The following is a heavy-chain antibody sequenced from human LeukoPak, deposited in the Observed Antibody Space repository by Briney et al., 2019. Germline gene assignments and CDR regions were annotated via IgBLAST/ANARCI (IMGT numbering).Heavy chain of an antibody. Sequence: SEALSLTCTVSGGSISSYYWSWIRQPPGKGLEWIGYIYYSGSANYNPSLKSRVTISVDTSKNQFSLKLSSVTAADTAVYYCARVGPYSGYDHDDYWGQGTLVTVSS. J-gene: IGHJ4*02. CDR3: ARVGPYSGYDHDDY. CDR2: IYYSGSA. V-gene: IGHV4-59*01. D-gene: IGHD5-12*01. CDR1: GGSISSYY.